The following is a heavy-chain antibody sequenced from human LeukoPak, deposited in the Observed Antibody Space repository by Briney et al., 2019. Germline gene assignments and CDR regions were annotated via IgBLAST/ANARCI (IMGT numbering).Heavy chain of an antibody. Sequence: GGSLRLSCAASGLTFSTYWMHWVRQDPGKGLVWVSRISSDASIISYADPVKGRFTISRDNAKNTLYLQMNSLRAEDTAVYYCAKDPHVMWFGELSNYFDYWGQGTLVTVSS. V-gene: IGHV3-74*01. D-gene: IGHD3-10*01. CDR2: ISSDASII. CDR1: GLTFSTYW. CDR3: AKDPHVMWFGELSNYFDY. J-gene: IGHJ4*02.